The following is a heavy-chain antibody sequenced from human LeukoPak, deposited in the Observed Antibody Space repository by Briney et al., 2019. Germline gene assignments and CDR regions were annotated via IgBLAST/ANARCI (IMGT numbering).Heavy chain of an antibody. CDR2: IYRGEST. CDR3: ARPYDHSGSGSPDY. Sequence: GGSLRLSCAASGFSVSSNYMTWVRQAPRKGLEWVSVIYRGESTYYADSVKGRFTISRDNSRNMLHLQMNSLRTEDTAVYYCARPYDHSGSGSPDYWGQGALVIVSS. J-gene: IGHJ4*02. CDR1: GFSVSSNY. D-gene: IGHD3-10*01. V-gene: IGHV3-66*04.